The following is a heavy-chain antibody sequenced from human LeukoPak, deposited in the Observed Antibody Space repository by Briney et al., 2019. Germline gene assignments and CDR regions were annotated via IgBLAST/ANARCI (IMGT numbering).Heavy chain of an antibody. CDR1: GFTFSSFA. Sequence: GGSLRISCTAYGFTFSSFAMNWVRQAPGKWLEWVSVISATGEKAYYASSVKDRFIISRDYSKSKVFLDMTSLRVDDTAIYYCVKDRRFSVTTDYYFDVWGPGTLVTVSS. D-gene: IGHD4-17*01. CDR3: VKDRRFSVTTDYYFDV. CDR2: ISATGEKA. V-gene: IGHV3-23*01. J-gene: IGHJ4*02.